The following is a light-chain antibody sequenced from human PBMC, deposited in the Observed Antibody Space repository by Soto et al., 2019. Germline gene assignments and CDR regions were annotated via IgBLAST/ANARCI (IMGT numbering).Light chain of an antibody. CDR3: QQYGPSPA. J-gene: IGKJ2*01. V-gene: IGKV1-5*01. CDR2: DAS. CDR1: QSISSW. Sequence: VQMSQSPSTLPASVGDRVTVSCRASQSISSWLAWYQQKPGKVPKLLIYDASSLQSGVPSRFSGSGSGTDFTLTISSLQPEDFAVYYCQQYGPSPAFGQGTKVDIK.